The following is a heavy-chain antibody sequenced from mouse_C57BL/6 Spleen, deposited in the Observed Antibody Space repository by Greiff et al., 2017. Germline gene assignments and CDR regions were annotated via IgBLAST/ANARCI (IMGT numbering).Heavy chain of an antibody. CDR1: GYTFTSYG. D-gene: IGHD1-1*01. CDR2: IYPRSGNT. CDR3: ARATVVAPYAMDY. V-gene: IGHV1-81*01. Sequence: VQLKQTGAELARPGASVKLSCKASGYTFTSYGISWVKQRTGQGLEWIGEIYPRSGNTYYNEKFKGKATLTADKSSSTAYMELRSLTSEDSAVYFCARATVVAPYAMDYWGQGTSVTVSS. J-gene: IGHJ4*01.